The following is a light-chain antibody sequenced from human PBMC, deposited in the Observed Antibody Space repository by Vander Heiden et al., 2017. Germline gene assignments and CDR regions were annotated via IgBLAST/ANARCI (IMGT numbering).Light chain of an antibody. CDR1: SGHSNYA. V-gene: IGLV4-69*01. J-gene: IGLJ3*02. CDR3: QTWGSGIRV. CDR2: VNRDGSH. Sequence: QLVLTQSPSASASLGASVKLTCTLSSGHSNYAIAWHQQRPQKGPRYLMKVNRDGSHNRGDGIPDRFSGSTSVADRYLTISSLQSEDEADYYCQTWGSGIRVFGGGTKLTVL.